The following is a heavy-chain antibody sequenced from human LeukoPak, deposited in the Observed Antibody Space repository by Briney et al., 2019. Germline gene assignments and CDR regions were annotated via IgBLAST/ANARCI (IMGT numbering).Heavy chain of an antibody. J-gene: IGHJ4*02. CDR2: IWYDGSNK. CDR1: GFTFSSYG. D-gene: IGHD6-19*01. CDR3: ARDVHSSGWEFDY. V-gene: IGHV3-33*01. Sequence: GGSLRLSCAASGFTFSSYGMHWVRQAPGKGLEWVAVIWYDGSNKYYADSVKGRLTISRDNSKNTLYLQMNSLRAEDTAVYYCARDVHSSGWEFDYWGQGTLVTVSS.